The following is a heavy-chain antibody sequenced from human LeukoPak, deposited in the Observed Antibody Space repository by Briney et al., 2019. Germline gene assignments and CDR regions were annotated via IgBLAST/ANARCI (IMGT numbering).Heavy chain of an antibody. CDR2: ISAYNGNT. D-gene: IGHD3-22*01. CDR1: GYTFTSYG. J-gene: IGHJ4*02. V-gene: IGHV1-18*01. Sequence: GASVKVSCKASGYTFTSYGISWVRQAPGQGLEWMGWISAYNGNTNYAQKLQGRVTMTTDTSTSTAYMELRSLRSDDTAVYYCARGTYYYDSSGYSADFDYWGQGTLVTVSS. CDR3: ARGTYYYDSSGYSADFDY.